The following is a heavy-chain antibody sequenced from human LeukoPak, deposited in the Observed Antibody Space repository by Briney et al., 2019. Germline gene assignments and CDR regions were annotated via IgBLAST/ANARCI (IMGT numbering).Heavy chain of an antibody. CDR2: ISAGNGNT. D-gene: IGHD3-10*01. J-gene: IGHJ5*02. CDR1: GYTFTSYA. Sequence: ASVKVSCKASGYTFTSYAIHWVRQAPGQRLEWMGWISAGNGNTKYSQNFQGRVTFISNTSATTAFMELSSLRSEDAAVYYCARKPVWFGELSFDPWGQGTLVTVSS. CDR3: ARKPVWFGELSFDP. V-gene: IGHV1-3*01.